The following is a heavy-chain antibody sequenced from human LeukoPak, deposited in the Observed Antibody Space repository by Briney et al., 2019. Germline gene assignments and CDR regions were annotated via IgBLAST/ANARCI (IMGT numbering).Heavy chain of an antibody. V-gene: IGHV3-7*01. CDR3: ARDYYYDSSGYYYEPEYFQH. D-gene: IGHD3-22*01. CDR1: GFTFSSYW. CDR2: IKQDGSEK. J-gene: IGHJ1*01. Sequence: GESLKISCAASGFTFSSYWMSWVRQAPGKGLEWVANIKQDGSEKYYVDSVKGRFTISRDNAKNSLYLQMNSLRAEDTAVYYCARDYYYDSSGYYYEPEYFQHWGQGTLVTVSS.